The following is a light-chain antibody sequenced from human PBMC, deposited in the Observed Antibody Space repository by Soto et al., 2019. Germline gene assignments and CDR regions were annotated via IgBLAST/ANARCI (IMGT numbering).Light chain of an antibody. CDR1: QSVDSY. V-gene: IGKV3-11*01. Sequence: EIVLTQSPASLSLSPGERATLSCRASQSVDSYLVWYQQKPGQAPRVLIFGASNRETGIPARFSGSGSGTEFTLTINSLEPEDFAVYYCQQRSSWPITFGQGTRLEIK. CDR3: QQRSSWPIT. CDR2: GAS. J-gene: IGKJ5*01.